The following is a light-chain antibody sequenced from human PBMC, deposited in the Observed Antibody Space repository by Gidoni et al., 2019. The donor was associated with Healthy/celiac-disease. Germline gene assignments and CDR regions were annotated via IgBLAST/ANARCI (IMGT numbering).Light chain of an antibody. Sequence: QSVLTQPPSASGTPGQRVTISCSGSSPNIGSNTVNWYQQPPGTAPKLLIYSNNQRPSGVPDRFSGAKSGTSASLAISGLQSEDEADYYCAAWDDSLNGQVFGTGTKVTVL. CDR3: AAWDDSLNGQV. CDR2: SNN. V-gene: IGLV1-44*01. CDR1: SPNIGSNT. J-gene: IGLJ1*01.